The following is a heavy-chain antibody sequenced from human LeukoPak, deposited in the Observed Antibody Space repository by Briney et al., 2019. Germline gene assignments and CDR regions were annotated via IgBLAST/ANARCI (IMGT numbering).Heavy chain of an antibody. CDR3: AKDLGVTFGGVIVGTDV. D-gene: IGHD3-16*02. CDR2: ISGSGGST. J-gene: IGHJ6*02. Sequence: PGGSLRLSCAASGFTFSSYAMSWVRQAPGKGLEWVSAISGSGGSTYYADSVKGRFTISRDNSKNTLYLQMNSLRAEDTAVYYCAKDLGVTFGGVIVGTDVWGQGTTVTVSS. V-gene: IGHV3-23*01. CDR1: GFTFSSYA.